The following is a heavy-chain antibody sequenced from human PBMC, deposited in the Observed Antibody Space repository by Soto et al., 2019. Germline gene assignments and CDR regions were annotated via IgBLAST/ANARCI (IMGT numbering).Heavy chain of an antibody. Sequence: QLQLQESGPGLVKRSETLSLTCTVSGGSISSSSYYWGWIRQPPGKGLEWMGSIYYSGSTYYNPSLKSRVTITVDTSKNPFSLKLSSVTAADTAVYYCARHVSRSSSWYRPNWFDPWGQGTLVTVSS. CDR2: IYYSGST. D-gene: IGHD6-13*01. CDR1: GGSISSSSYY. V-gene: IGHV4-39*01. J-gene: IGHJ5*02. CDR3: ARHVSRSSSWYRPNWFDP.